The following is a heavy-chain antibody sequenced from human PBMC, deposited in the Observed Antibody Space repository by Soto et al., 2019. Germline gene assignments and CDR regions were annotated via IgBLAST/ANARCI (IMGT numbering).Heavy chain of an antibody. J-gene: IGHJ4*02. CDR3: ASTPSSGWSLTWLDY. CDR2: ISSTTNYI. Sequence: GGSLRLSCAASGFTFTRYSMNWVRQAPGKGLEWVSSISSTTNYIYYGDSMKGRFTISRDNAKNSLYLEMNSLRAEDTAVYYCASTPSSGWSLTWLDYWGQGTLVTVSS. CDR1: GFTFTRYS. D-gene: IGHD6-19*01. V-gene: IGHV3-21*06.